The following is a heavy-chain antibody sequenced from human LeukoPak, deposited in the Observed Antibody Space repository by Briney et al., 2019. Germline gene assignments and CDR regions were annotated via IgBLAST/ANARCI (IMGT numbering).Heavy chain of an antibody. CDR2: INSDGSEG. J-gene: IGHJ3*01. D-gene: IGHD6-6*01. Sequence: PGGSLRLSCAASGFTFSDYAMHWVRQAPGKGLEWVASINSDGSEGYYADVVKGRFTISRDNAKNSLYLQINSLRAEDTAVYYCARSSYSSSSNVWGQGTMVTVSS. CDR3: ARSSYSSSSNV. CDR1: GFTFSDYA. V-gene: IGHV3-7*03.